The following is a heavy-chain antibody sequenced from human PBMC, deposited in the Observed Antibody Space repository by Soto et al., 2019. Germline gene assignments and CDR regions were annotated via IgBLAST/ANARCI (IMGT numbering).Heavy chain of an antibody. V-gene: IGHV2-5*02. J-gene: IGHJ6*02. D-gene: IGHD2-15*01. CDR3: AYLPCSGGSCYWFSFTGMDV. CDR2: IYWDDDK. Sequence: QITLKESGPTLVKPTQTLTLTCTFSGFSLSTSGVGVAWIRQPPGKALEWLALIYWDDDKRYRPSLESRLTLTTDTSKNQCVLTMTNMDSVDTATYSCAYLPCSGGSCYWFSFTGMDVWGQGTTVTVSS. CDR1: GFSLSTSGVG.